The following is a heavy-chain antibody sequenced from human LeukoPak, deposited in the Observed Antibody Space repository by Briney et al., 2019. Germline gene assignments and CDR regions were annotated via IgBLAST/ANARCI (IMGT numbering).Heavy chain of an antibody. V-gene: IGHV3-21*01. CDR3: ARDHGLWFGEPFDY. J-gene: IGHJ4*02. CDR1: GFTFSSYS. Sequence: PGGSLRLSCAASGFTFSSYSMNWVRQAPGKGLEWVSSISSSSSYIYYADSVKGRFTISRDNAKNSLYLQMNSLRAEDTAVYYCARDHGLWFGEPFDYWGQGTLVTVSS. CDR2: ISSSSSYI. D-gene: IGHD3-10*01.